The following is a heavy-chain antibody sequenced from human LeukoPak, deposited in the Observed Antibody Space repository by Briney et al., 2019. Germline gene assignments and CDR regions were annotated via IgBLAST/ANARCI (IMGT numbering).Heavy chain of an antibody. CDR3: ARYLGYCSGGFCYSFDY. V-gene: IGHV4-59*01. J-gene: IGHJ4*02. CDR1: GGSITSYY. Sequence: SETLSLTCTVSGGSITSYYWNWIRQPPGKGLEWIGYIYHTGIINYNPSLKSRVTMSVDTSKNQFSLKLTSVTAADTAVYYCARYLGYCSGGFCYSFDYWGQGALVTVSS. D-gene: IGHD2-15*01. CDR2: IYHTGII.